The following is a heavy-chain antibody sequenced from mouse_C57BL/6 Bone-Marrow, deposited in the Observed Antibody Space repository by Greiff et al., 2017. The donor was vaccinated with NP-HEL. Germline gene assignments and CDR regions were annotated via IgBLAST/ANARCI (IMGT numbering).Heavy chain of an antibody. J-gene: IGHJ4*01. CDR3: AREGGLRRRTYAMDY. V-gene: IGHV5-16*01. Sequence: DVKLVEPEGGLVQPGSSMKLSCTASGFTFSDYYMAWVRQGPEKGLEWVGNINYDGSSTYYLDPLKSRFIISRDNASNILYLQMSSLKSEDTATYYCAREGGLRRRTYAMDYWGQGTSVTVSS. D-gene: IGHD2-4*01. CDR2: INYDGSST. CDR1: GFTFSDYY.